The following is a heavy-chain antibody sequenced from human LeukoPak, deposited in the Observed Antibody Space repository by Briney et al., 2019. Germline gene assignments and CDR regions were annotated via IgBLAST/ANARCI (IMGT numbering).Heavy chain of an antibody. CDR1: GFTFSSYG. CDR2: IWYGGSNK. D-gene: IGHD1-26*01. J-gene: IGHJ5*02. V-gene: IGHV3-33*06. CDR3: ANSRGSYPTRS. Sequence: PGRSLRLSCAASGFTFSSYGMHWVRQAPGKGLEWVAVIWYGGSNKYYADSVKGRFTISRDNSKNTLYLQMNSLRAEDTAVYYCANSRGSYPTRSWGQGTLVTVSS.